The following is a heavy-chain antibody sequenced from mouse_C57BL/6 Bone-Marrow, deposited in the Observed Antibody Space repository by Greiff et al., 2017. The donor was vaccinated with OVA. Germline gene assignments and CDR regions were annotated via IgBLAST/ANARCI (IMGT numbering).Heavy chain of an antibody. D-gene: IGHD2-1*01. J-gene: IGHJ1*03. Sequence: VQRVESGPELVKPGASVKISCKASGYAFSSSWMNWVKQRPGKGLEWIGRIYPGDGDTNYNGKFKGKATLTADKSSSTAYMQLSSLTSEDSAVYFCARTGDGNYWYFDVWGTGTTVTVSS. CDR1: GYAFSSSW. CDR3: ARTGDGNYWYFDV. CDR2: IYPGDGDT. V-gene: IGHV1-82*01.